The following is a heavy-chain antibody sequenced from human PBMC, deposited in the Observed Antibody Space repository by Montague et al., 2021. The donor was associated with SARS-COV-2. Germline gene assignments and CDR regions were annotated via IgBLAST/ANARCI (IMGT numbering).Heavy chain of an antibody. CDR1: GDSVSSKSVA. J-gene: IGHJ3*02. CDR2: TYYRSKWDS. V-gene: IGHV6-1*01. Sequence: CAIFGDSVSSKSVAWNWIRQSPSRGLEWLGRTYYRSKWDSDYAESVKRXLVITPDTSKNQVSLQLNSVIPEDTAVYFCASSGITLTGLDAFDIWGQGTMVTVSS. D-gene: IGHD3-9*01. CDR3: ASSGITLTGLDAFDI.